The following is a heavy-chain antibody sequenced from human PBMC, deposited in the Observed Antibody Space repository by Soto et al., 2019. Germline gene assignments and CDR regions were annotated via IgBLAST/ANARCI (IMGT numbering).Heavy chain of an antibody. CDR1: GGSFSGYY. CDR2: INHSGST. J-gene: IGHJ6*02. V-gene: IGHV4-34*01. CDR3: ARGGIDLLRGYYGSNYYSGMDG. D-gene: IGHD3-3*01. Sequence: SATLSLTCSVYGGSFSGYYWSWIRQPPGKGLEWIGEINHSGSTNYNPSLKSRVTISVDTSKNQFSLKLSSVTAADTAVYYCARGGIDLLRGYYGSNYYSGMDGWGQGTKGTLS.